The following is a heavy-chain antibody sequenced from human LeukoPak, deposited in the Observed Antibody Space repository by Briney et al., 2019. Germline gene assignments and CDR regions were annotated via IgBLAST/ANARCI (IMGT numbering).Heavy chain of an antibody. CDR3: AKSGGGYDSHYYYYMDV. D-gene: IGHD5-12*01. V-gene: IGHV3-30*02. J-gene: IGHJ6*03. Sequence: PGGSLRLSCAASGFTFNSYGMHWVRQAPGKGLEWVAYIGYDGTDKYYADSVKGRFTISRDNSKNTLYLQMNSLRAEDTAVYYCAKSGGGYDSHYYYYMDVWGKGTTVTVSS. CDR1: GFTFNSYG. CDR2: IGYDGTDK.